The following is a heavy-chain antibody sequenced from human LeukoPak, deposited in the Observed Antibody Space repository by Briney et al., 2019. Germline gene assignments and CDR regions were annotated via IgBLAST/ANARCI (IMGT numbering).Heavy chain of an antibody. CDR3: AKDRMMLVGATPDY. Sequence: GGSLRLSCAASGFPFDDYGMLWVRQAPGKGLEWVSFISWHGETSYYSDSVKGRFTISRNISKNTLYLQMNSLRAEDTALYYCAKDRMMLVGATPDYWGQGTLVTVSS. CDR1: GFPFDDYG. V-gene: IGHV3-43D*03. CDR2: ISWHGETS. D-gene: IGHD1-26*01. J-gene: IGHJ4*02.